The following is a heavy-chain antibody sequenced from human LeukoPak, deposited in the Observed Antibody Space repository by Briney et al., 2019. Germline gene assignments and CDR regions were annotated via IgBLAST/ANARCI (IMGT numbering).Heavy chain of an antibody. CDR3: XXXXSSYYYGSGSYYETGY. CDR1: GFTFSNAW. Sequence: GGSLRLSCAASGFTFSNAWMSWVRQAPGKGLEWVGRIKSKTDGGTTDYAAPVKGRFTISRDDSKNTLYLQMNSLKTEDTAVYXXXXXXSSYYYGSGSYYETGYWGQGTLVTVSS. J-gene: IGHJ4*02. CDR2: IKSKTDGGTT. D-gene: IGHD3-10*01. V-gene: IGHV3-15*01.